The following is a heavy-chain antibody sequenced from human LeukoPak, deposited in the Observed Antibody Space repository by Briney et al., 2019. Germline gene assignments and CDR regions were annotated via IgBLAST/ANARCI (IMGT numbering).Heavy chain of an antibody. CDR2: IYYSEST. V-gene: IGHV4-59*08. CDR1: GGSISSYF. CDR3: ARGPDYGGNSGGAFDI. D-gene: IGHD4-23*01. J-gene: IGHJ3*02. Sequence: SETLSLTCTVSGGSISSYFWSWIRQPPGEGLEWIGNIYYSESTNYNPSLKSRVTVSADTSKNRLSLKLSSVTAADTAVYYCARGPDYGGNSGGAFDIWGQGTMVTVSS.